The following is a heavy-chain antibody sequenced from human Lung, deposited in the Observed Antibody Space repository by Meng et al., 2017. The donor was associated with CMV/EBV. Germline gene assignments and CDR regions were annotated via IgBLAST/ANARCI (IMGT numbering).Heavy chain of an antibody. Sequence: QLEASGPGLVNPSGTLSLTFAVSGGSISRSNWWSWVRQPPGKGLEWIGEIYHSGSTNYNPSLKSRVTISVDKSKNQFSLKLSSVTAADTAVYYCASFPPPGKQWLVTDYWGQGTLVTVFS. CDR2: IYHSGST. D-gene: IGHD6-19*01. CDR3: ASFPPPGKQWLVTDY. V-gene: IGHV4-4*02. CDR1: GGSISRSNW. J-gene: IGHJ4*02.